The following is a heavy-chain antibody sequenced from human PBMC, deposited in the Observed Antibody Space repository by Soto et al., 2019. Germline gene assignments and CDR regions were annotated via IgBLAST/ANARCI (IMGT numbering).Heavy chain of an antibody. Sequence: EVQLVESGGGLVKPGESLRLSCAASGFTFSSYSMIWVRQAPGKGPEWVSSVTTTFGNIHYADSVKGRFTISRDNAKNLLYLQMDSLRAEDSAVYYCARDRGRGYDLVTGFQTANFFDNWGQGTLVTVSS. V-gene: IGHV3-21*06. D-gene: IGHD3-9*01. CDR1: GFTFSSYS. CDR3: ARDRGRGYDLVTGFQTANFFDN. CDR2: VTTTFGNI. J-gene: IGHJ4*02.